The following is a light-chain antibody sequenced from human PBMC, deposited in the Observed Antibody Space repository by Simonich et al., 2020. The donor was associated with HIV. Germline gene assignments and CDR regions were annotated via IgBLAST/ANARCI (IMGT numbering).Light chain of an antibody. CDR3: QSYDGSNHRV. V-gene: IGLV6-57*03. CDR2: EDN. Sequence: NFMLTQPHSVSESPGKTLTISCTRSSGSIAGNYVLWYQQRPGSAPTAVIYEDNQRPSGVPDRFSGSIDSSSNAASLTISGLKTEDEADYYCQSYDGSNHRVFGGGTKLTVL. CDR1: SGSIAGNY. J-gene: IGLJ3*02.